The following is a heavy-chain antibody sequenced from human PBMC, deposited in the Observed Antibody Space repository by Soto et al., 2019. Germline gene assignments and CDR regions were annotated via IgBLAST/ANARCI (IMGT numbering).Heavy chain of an antibody. CDR1: GYTFTSYY. V-gene: IGHV1-46*03. J-gene: IGHJ6*02. CDR2: INPSGGST. CDR3: AKGCSGGSCYSVRGPKSNYYYYYGMDV. D-gene: IGHD2-15*01. Sequence: ASVKVSCTASGYTFTSYYMHWVRQAPGQGLEWMGIINPSGGSTSYAQKFQGRVTMTRDTSTSTVYMELSSLRSEDTAVYYCAKGCSGGSCYSVRGPKSNYYYYYGMDVWGQGTTVTVSS.